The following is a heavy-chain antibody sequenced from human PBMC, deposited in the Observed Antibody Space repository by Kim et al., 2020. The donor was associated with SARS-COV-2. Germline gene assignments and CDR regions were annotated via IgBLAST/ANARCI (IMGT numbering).Heavy chain of an antibody. Sequence: SLKSRVTISVDTSKNQFSLKLSSVTAADTAVYYCARAAPDYDILTGYFGYWGQGTLVTVSS. V-gene: IGHV4-31*02. D-gene: IGHD3-9*01. CDR3: ARAAPDYDILTGYFGY. J-gene: IGHJ4*02.